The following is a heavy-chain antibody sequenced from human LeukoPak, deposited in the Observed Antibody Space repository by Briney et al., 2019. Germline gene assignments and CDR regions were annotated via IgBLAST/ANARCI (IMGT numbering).Heavy chain of an antibody. CDR3: ATPTSHDY. Sequence: GGSLRLSCAVSGFTFSSDAMSWVRQAPGKGLEWVSGISHSGSSTYYTDAVKGRFTISRDNSKNTLYLQMNSLRAEDTAVYYCATPTSHDYWGQGTLVTVSS. CDR1: GFTFSSDA. J-gene: IGHJ4*02. V-gene: IGHV3-23*01. CDR2: ISHSGSST.